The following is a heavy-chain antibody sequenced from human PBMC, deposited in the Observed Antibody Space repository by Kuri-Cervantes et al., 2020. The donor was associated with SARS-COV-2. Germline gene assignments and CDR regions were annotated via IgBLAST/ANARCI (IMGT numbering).Heavy chain of an antibody. D-gene: IGHD6-13*01. CDR2: VYHSGET. CDR3: ARDSRVGIAAAGLYY. Sequence: SETLSLTCSVSGYSITNGYYWGWIRQPPGKGLEWIGSVYHSGETYYNPSLNRRVSISIDASKNQFSLKLSSVTAADTAVYYCARDSRVGIAAAGLYYWGQGTLVTVSS. CDR1: GYSITNGYY. J-gene: IGHJ4*02. V-gene: IGHV4-38-2*02.